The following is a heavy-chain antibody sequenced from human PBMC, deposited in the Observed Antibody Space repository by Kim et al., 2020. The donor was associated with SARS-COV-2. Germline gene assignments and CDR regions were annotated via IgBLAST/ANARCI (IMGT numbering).Heavy chain of an antibody. CDR3: ARVRCSGGTCYVFDY. J-gene: IGHJ4*02. V-gene: IGHV4-59*01. D-gene: IGHD2-15*01. Sequence: SLKGRVTISVDTSKNQFSLNLNSVTAADTAVYYCARVRCSGGTCYVFDYWGQGTLVTVSS.